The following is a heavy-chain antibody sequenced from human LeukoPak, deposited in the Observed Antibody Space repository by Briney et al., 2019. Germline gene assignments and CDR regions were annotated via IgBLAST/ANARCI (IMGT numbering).Heavy chain of an antibody. Sequence: PGGSLRLSCAASGFTFSSYSMNWVRQAPGKGLEWVSSISSSSSYIYYADSAKGRFTISRDNAKNSLYLQMNSLRAEDTAVYYCARSSFIAVAGTEEDYWGQGTLVTVSS. CDR1: GFTFSSYS. D-gene: IGHD6-19*01. CDR2: ISSSSSYI. J-gene: IGHJ4*02. V-gene: IGHV3-21*01. CDR3: ARSSFIAVAGTEEDY.